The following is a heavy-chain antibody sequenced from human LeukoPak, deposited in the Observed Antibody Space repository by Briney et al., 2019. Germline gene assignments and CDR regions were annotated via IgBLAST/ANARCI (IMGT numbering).Heavy chain of an antibody. CDR3: ARVIVAVATTHYFDY. D-gene: IGHD5-12*01. J-gene: IGHJ4*02. Sequence: INHSGSTNYNPSLKSRVTISVDTSKNQFSLKLSSVTAADTAVYYCARVIVAVATTHYFDYWGQGTLVTVSS. CDR2: INHSGST. V-gene: IGHV4-34*01.